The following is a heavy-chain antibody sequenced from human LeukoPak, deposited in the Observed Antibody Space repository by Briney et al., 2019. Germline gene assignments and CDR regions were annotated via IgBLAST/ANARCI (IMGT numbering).Heavy chain of an antibody. CDR2: NNYSGST. CDR1: GGSSSSYY. CDR3: ARPLWFGELGSFGY. V-gene: IGHV4-59*08. J-gene: IGHJ4*02. Sequence: SETLPLTCTVSGGSSSSYYWSWIRQPPGKGLEWIGYNNYSGSTNYNPSLKSRVTISVDTSKNQFSLKLSSVTAADTAVYYCARPLWFGELGSFGYWGQGTLVTVSS. D-gene: IGHD3-10*01.